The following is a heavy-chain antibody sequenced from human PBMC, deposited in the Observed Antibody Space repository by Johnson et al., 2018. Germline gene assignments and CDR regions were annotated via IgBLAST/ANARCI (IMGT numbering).Heavy chain of an antibody. V-gene: IGHV3-13*01. CDR1: GFTFSSYD. J-gene: IGHJ6*02. CDR3: ARSYASGNYARYYGVDV. D-gene: IGHD3-10*01. Sequence: VQLVQSGGGLVQPGGSLRLSCAASGFTFSSYDMHWVRQATGKGLECVSTIDTAGDTYSPDSVKGRFPIPRDNANNSLYLQMNSLRAEDTAVYYGARSYASGNYARYYGVDVWGQGTTVTVSS. CDR2: IDTAGDT.